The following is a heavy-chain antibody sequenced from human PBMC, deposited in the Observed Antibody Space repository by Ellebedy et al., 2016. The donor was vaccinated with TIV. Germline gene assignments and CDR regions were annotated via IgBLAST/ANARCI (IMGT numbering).Heavy chain of an antibody. Sequence: AASVKVSCKASGDTINSYDIRWVRQAPGQGLEWMGRIIPIFDTINYSQKFQGRITISADRSTNPVYMEMKRLRSEDTAMYYCARVDVTQGSSSPLENWGRGTLVTVSS. CDR3: ARVDVTQGSSSPLEN. CDR2: IIPIFDTI. V-gene: IGHV1-69*06. CDR1: GDTINSYD. J-gene: IGHJ4*02. D-gene: IGHD6-6*01.